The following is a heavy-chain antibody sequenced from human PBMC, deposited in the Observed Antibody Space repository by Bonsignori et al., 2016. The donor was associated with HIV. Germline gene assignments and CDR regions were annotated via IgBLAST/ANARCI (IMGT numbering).Heavy chain of an antibody. D-gene: IGHD4-17*01. V-gene: IGHV4-59*01. CDR1: DGSISDYY. J-gene: IGHJ4*02. Sequence: QVQLQESGPGLVKPSETLSLTCSVSDGSISDYYWSWIRQPPGKGLEWLGHIYYSGATNYNPALRSRVTISVDTSKNQFSLKLTSVTAADAATYYCARTGDGEIFVFDYWGQGTLVSVSS. CDR3: ARTGDGEIFVFDY. CDR2: IYYSGAT.